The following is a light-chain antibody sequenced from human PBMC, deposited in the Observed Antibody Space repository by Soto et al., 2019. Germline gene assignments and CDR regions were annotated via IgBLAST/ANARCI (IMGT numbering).Light chain of an antibody. J-gene: IGKJ5*01. CDR3: QQYGSLPIT. CDR1: QSVSSSY. Sequence: EIVLTQSPGTLSLSPGERATLSCRASQSVSSSYLAWYQQKPGQAPRLLIYGASSRATGIPDRFSGSGSGTDFTLTISRVAPEDFAVYYCQQYGSLPITFGQGTRLEIK. CDR2: GAS. V-gene: IGKV3-20*01.